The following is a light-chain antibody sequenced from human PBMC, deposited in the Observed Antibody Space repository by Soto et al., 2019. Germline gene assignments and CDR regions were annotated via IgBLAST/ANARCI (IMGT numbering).Light chain of an antibody. J-gene: IGLJ3*02. CDR2: GNS. V-gene: IGLV1-40*01. CDR1: SSNIGAGYD. CDR3: QSYDSSLSGWV. Sequence: QSVLTQPPSVSGAPGQRVTISCTGSSSNIGAGYDLHWYQQLPGTAPKLLIYGNSNRPSGVPDRFSGSKSRTSASLAITGLQAEDEADYYCQSYDSSLSGWVFGGGTKLTVL.